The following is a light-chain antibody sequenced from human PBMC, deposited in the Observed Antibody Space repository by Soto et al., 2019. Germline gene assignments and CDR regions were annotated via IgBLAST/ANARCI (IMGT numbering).Light chain of an antibody. Sequence: QSALTQPRSVSGSPGQSGTISCTGTSSDVGAYNFVSWYQHNPGKAPKLMIFDVSARPSGVPDRFSGSKSTNTASLTISGLQTEDEADYYCCSYAGTYIPLFGGGTKLTVL. J-gene: IGLJ2*01. CDR1: SSDVGAYNF. CDR2: DVS. CDR3: CSYAGTYIPL. V-gene: IGLV2-11*01.